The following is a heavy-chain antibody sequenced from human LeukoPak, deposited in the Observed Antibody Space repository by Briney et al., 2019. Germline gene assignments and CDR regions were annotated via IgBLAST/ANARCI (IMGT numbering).Heavy chain of an antibody. Sequence: ASVKVSCKASGYTFTSYDINWVRQATGQGLEWMGWMNPNSGNTGYAQKFQGRVTMTRNTSISTAYMELSSLRSEDTAVYYCATVRQRFLEWLDASDIWGQGTMVTVSS. D-gene: IGHD3-3*01. CDR3: ATVRQRFLEWLDASDI. V-gene: IGHV1-8*01. CDR2: MNPNSGNT. J-gene: IGHJ3*02. CDR1: GYTFTSYD.